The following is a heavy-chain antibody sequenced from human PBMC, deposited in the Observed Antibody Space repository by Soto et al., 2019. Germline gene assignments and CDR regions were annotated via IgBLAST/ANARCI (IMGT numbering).Heavy chain of an antibody. CDR2: IGASGSST. Sequence: GGSLRLSCAASGFTFSSYALTWVRQAPGKGLEWVSVIGASGSSTFHADSVKGRFTISRDTSKNTLFLQMNSLRAEDTAVYYCAKVVDYDSTGYYSHLDHWGQGTLVTVSS. V-gene: IGHV3-23*01. D-gene: IGHD3-22*01. CDR3: AKVVDYDSTGYYSHLDH. J-gene: IGHJ4*02. CDR1: GFTFSSYA.